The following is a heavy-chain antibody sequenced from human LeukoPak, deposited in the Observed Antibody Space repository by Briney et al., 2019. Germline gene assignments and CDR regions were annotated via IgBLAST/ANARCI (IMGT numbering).Heavy chain of an antibody. Sequence: GSLRLSCAASGLGFGSYSMNWVRQAPGKGLEWGSYISSGSSTIYYADSVKGRFTISRDNAKNSLYLQMSSLRAGDTAVYYCARAPIAARPNWYFDYWGQGSLVTVSS. V-gene: IGHV3-48*01. D-gene: IGHD6-6*01. CDR2: ISSGSSTI. J-gene: IGHJ4*02. CDR1: GLGFGSYS. CDR3: ARAPIAARPNWYFDY.